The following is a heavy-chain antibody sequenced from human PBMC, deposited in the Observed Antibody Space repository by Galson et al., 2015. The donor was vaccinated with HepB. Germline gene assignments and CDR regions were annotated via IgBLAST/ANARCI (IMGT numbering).Heavy chain of an antibody. Sequence: QSGAEVKKPGGSLKISCKASGYSFTTHWIGWVRQMPGRSLEWMGIIFPGDSDTRYSPSFQGQVTMSVDKSISTAYLQWSSLKAADTAMYYCARLGGGMTTSLYYYYYMDVWGKGTTVTVSS. CDR3: ARLGGGMTTSLYYYYYMDV. D-gene: IGHD3-16*01. V-gene: IGHV5-51*03. CDR2: IFPGDSDT. CDR1: GYSFTTHW. J-gene: IGHJ6*03.